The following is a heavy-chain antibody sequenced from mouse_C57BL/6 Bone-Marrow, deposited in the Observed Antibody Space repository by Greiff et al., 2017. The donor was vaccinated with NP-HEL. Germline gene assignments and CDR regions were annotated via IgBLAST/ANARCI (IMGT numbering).Heavy chain of an antibody. CDR3: ARGGVWLRRDAY. CDR1: GFTFSSYG. V-gene: IGHV5-6*02. J-gene: IGHJ3*01. CDR2: ISSGGSYT. D-gene: IGHD2-2*01. Sequence: EVKLMESGGDLVKPGGSLKLSCAASGFTFSSYGMSWVRQTPDKRLEWVATISSGGSYTYYPDSVKGRFTISRDNAKNTLYLQMSSLKSEDTAMYYCARGGVWLRRDAYWGQGTLVTVSA.